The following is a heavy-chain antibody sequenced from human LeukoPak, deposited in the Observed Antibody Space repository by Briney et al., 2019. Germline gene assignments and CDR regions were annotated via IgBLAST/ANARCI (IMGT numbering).Heavy chain of an antibody. D-gene: IGHD5/OR15-5a*01. CDR3: ARGCCLLEY. CDR1: GFSFSAYT. J-gene: IGHJ4*02. V-gene: IGHV3-21*01. CDR2: IGSTGSYI. Sequence: GGSLRLSCAASGFSFSAYTMNWVRQTPHKGLEWVSSIGSTGSYIYYADSVKGRFTISRDNAKNSLFLQMNSLRAEDAAVYYCARGCCLLEYWGQGTLVTVSS.